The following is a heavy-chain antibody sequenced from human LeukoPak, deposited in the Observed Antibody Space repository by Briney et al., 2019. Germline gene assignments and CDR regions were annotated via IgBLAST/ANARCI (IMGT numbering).Heavy chain of an antibody. CDR1: GFTFSSYS. V-gene: IGHV3-21*01. D-gene: IGHD5-18*01. Sequence: RGSLRLSCAASGFTFSSYSMNWVRQAPGKGLEWVSSISSSSSYIYYADSVKGRFTISRDNAKNSLYLQMNSLRAEDTAVYYCARVAYSYGSHFDYWGQGTLVTVSS. J-gene: IGHJ4*02. CDR2: ISSSSSYI. CDR3: ARVAYSYGSHFDY.